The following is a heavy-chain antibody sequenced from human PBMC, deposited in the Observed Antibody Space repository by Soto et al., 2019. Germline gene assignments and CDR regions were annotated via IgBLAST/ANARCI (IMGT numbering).Heavy chain of an antibody. CDR1: GFTFKIYN. Sequence: PGGSLRLSCAASGFTFKIYNMNWVRQAPGKGLEWVSYISSSSNTIYYAASVKGRFTISRDNAKNSLYLQMNSLRADDTAVYYFARVNVYSGYDFDYWGQGTLVTVSS. CDR3: ARVNVYSGYDFDY. V-gene: IGHV3-48*01. J-gene: IGHJ4*02. CDR2: ISSSSNTI. D-gene: IGHD5-12*01.